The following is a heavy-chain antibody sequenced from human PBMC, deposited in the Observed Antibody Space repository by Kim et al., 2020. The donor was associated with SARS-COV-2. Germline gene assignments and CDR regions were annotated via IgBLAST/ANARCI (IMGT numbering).Heavy chain of an antibody. V-gene: IGHV4-34*01. Sequence: SETLSLTCAVYGGSFSGYYWSWIRQPPGKGLEWIGEINHSGSTNYNPSLKSRVTISVDTSKNQFSLKLSSVTAADTALYYCARWGDVVVTAIPDAFDIWGQGTMVTVSS. J-gene: IGHJ3*02. CDR2: INHSGST. D-gene: IGHD2-21*02. CDR3: ARWGDVVVTAIPDAFDI. CDR1: GGSFSGYY.